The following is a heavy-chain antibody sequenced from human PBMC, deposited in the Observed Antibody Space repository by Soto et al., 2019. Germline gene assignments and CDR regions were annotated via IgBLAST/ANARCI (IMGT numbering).Heavy chain of an antibody. V-gene: IGHV4-34*01. CDR3: ARAPGDYFDY. J-gene: IGHJ4*02. CDR1: GGSFSGYY. Sequence: SETLSLTCAVYGGSFSGYYWSWIRQPPGKGLEWIGEINHSGSTNYNPSLKSRVTISVDTSKNQFSLKLSSVTAADTAVYYCARAPGDYFDYWGQGTLVT. CDR2: INHSGST.